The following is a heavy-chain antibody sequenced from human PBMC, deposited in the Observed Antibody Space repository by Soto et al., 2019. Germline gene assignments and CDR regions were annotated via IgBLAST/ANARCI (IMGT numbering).Heavy chain of an antibody. CDR2: ISPLKGRT. Sequence: QVQLVQSGPDLKRPGASMKVSCKASGYTFTSYGISWVRQAPGQGLEWMAWISPLKGRTQYSQKAQGRVTLSTDTSSNTAYMEMTTLRVDDTAVYYCAMDYGDRPEYVKHWGQSTLVTVS. CDR3: AMDYGDRPEYVKH. CDR1: GYTFTSYG. V-gene: IGHV1-18*04. D-gene: IGHD4-17*01. J-gene: IGHJ1*01.